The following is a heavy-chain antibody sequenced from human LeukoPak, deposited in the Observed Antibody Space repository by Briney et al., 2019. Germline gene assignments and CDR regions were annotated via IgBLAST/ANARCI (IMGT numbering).Heavy chain of an antibody. J-gene: IGHJ3*02. CDR2: IYTTGST. CDR3: AAFLLQQIDAFDI. V-gene: IGHV4-61*09. Sequence: SETLSLTCTVSGGSISSSTYYWTWLRQPAGKELEWIGHIYTTGSTSYNPSLRSRVTIFLDTSKNQFSLRLSSVTAADTAVYYCAAFLLQQIDAFDIWGQGTLVTVSS. D-gene: IGHD1-1*01. CDR1: GGSISSSTYY.